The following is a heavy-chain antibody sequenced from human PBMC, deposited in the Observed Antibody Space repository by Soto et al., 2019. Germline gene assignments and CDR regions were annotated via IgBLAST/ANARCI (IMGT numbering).Heavy chain of an antibody. D-gene: IGHD5-18*01. V-gene: IGHV3-23*01. CDR3: ARVRVTKGGYSYAIFDY. J-gene: IGHJ4*02. CDR1: GFTFSNYA. CDR2: LSGGDDTT. Sequence: EVQLLESGGGLVQPGGSLRLSCAASGFTFSNYAMSWVRQAPGKGLEWVSALSGGDDTTYSADSVRGRFTVSRDNSKNTLYLQMNSLGADDTAVYYCARVRVTKGGYSYAIFDYWGQGTLVTVSS.